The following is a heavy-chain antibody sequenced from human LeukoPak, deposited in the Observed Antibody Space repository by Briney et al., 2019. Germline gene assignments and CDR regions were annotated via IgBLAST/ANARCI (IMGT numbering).Heavy chain of an antibody. CDR1: GFTFSSYS. Sequence: GGSLRLSCAASGFTFSSYSMNWVRQAPGKGLEWVSYISSSGSTIYYADSVKGRFTISKDNAKNSLYLQMNSLRAEDTAVYYCAREYRTAYFDYWGQGTLVTVSS. D-gene: IGHD2-2*01. CDR2: ISSSGSTI. J-gene: IGHJ4*02. V-gene: IGHV3-48*01. CDR3: AREYRTAYFDY.